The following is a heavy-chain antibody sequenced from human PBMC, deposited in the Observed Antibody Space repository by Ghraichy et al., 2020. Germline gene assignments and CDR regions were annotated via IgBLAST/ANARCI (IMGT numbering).Heavy chain of an antibody. CDR3: ARDSGEHYYYYGMDV. Sequence: SETLSLTCTVSGGSISSYYWSWIRQPPGKGLEWIGYIYYSGSTNYNPSLKSRVTISVDTSKNQFSLKLSSVTAADTAVYYCARDSGEHYYYYGMDVWGQGTTVTVSS. D-gene: IGHD3-10*01. CDR1: GGSISSYY. J-gene: IGHJ6*02. CDR2: IYYSGST. V-gene: IGHV4-59*01.